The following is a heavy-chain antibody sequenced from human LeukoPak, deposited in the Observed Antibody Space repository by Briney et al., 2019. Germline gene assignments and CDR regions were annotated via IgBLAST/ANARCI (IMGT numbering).Heavy chain of an antibody. CDR3: ARDRRGEKDFDV. CDR2: IYADGYT. V-gene: IGHV3-53*04. J-gene: IGHJ3*01. CDR1: GISVGNDY. Sequence: GGSLRLSCAASGISVGNDYMSWVRQAPGKGLEWVSAIYADGYTRDAASVKGRFSISRHNSKNTVYLQMDNLRPEDTAVYYCARDRRGEKDFDVWGPGTMVTVSS.